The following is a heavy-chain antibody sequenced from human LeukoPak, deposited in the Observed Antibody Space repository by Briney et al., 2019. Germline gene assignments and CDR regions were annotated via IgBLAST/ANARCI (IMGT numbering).Heavy chain of an antibody. CDR3: ARAAYSGSYHSDY. CDR1: GGSISSSNW. D-gene: IGHD1-26*01. Sequence: SETLSLTCAVSGGSISSSNWWSWVRQPPGKGLEWIGYIYCSGSTNYNPSLKSRVTISVDTSKNQFSLKLSSVTAADTAVYYCARAAYSGSYHSDYWGQGTLVTVSS. J-gene: IGHJ4*02. V-gene: IGHV4-4*02. CDR2: IYCSGST.